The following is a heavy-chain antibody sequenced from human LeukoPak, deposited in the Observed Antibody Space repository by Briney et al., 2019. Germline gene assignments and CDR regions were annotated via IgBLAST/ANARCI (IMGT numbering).Heavy chain of an antibody. J-gene: IGHJ4*02. CDR1: GFAFSTFT. D-gene: IGHD2-2*01. V-gene: IGHV3-30*04. CDR3: ARGSVVPAAPFGY. Sequence: GGSLRLSCAASGFAFSTFTMHWVRQAPGKGLEWVALISFAGKNTYYADSVEGRFTISRDNSKNTLYLQMNSLRPEDTAVYYCARGSVVPAAPFGYWGQGTLVTVSS. CDR2: ISFAGKNT.